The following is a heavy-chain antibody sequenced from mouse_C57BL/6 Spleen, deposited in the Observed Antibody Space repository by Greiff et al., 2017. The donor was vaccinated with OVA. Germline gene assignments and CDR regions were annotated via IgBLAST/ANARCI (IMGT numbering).Heavy chain of an antibody. J-gene: IGHJ2*01. CDR2: INPGSGGT. CDR1: GYAFTTYL. CDR3: ARGGSGGFDY. Sequence: VQLQQSGAELVRPGTSVKVSCKASGYAFTTYLIEWVKQRPGQGLEWIGVINPGSGGTNYNEKFKGKATLTADKSSSTAYMQLSSLTSEDSAVYFCARGGSGGFDYWGQGTTLTVSS. V-gene: IGHV1-54*01.